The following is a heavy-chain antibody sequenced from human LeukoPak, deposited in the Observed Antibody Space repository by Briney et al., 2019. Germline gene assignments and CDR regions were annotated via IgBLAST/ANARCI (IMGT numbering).Heavy chain of an antibody. CDR2: ISSSSSYT. CDR1: GFTFSSYS. J-gene: IGHJ3*02. D-gene: IGHD2-2*01. Sequence: GGSLRLSCAASGFTFSSYSMNWVRQAPWKGLEWVSSISSSSSYTYYADSVKGRFTISRDNAKNSLYLQMNSLRAEDTAVYYCARDYGSGYCSSTSCPPYDAFDIWGQGTMVTVSS. V-gene: IGHV3-21*01. CDR3: ARDYGSGYCSSTSCPPYDAFDI.